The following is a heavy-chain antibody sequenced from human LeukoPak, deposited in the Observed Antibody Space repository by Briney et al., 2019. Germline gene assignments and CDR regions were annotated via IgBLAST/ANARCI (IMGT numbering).Heavy chain of an antibody. CDR3: AKAPQWGSEYNWFDP. Sequence: PGGSLRLSCAASRFTFSSYAMSWVRQAPGKGLEWVSAISGSGGSTYYADSVKGRFTISRDNSKNTLYLQMNSLRAEDTAVYYCAKAPQWGSEYNWFDPWGQGTLVTVSS. CDR1: RFTFSSYA. D-gene: IGHD3-16*01. CDR2: ISGSGGST. V-gene: IGHV3-23*01. J-gene: IGHJ5*02.